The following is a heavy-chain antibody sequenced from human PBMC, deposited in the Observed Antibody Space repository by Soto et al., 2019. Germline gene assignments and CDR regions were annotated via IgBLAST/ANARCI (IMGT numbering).Heavy chain of an antibody. D-gene: IGHD3-3*01. V-gene: IGHV3-53*02. Sequence: EVQLVETGGGLIQPGGSLRLSCSASGFSVRTNYMTWVRQAPGKGLEWVSVYESGGSIYYADSVKGRFIISRDFAKNTVYLQMNSHRAEDTDVYYCARAGVTADFFNLWGQGTLVHDSS. J-gene: IGHJ4*02. CDR2: YESGGSI. CDR1: GFSVRTNY. CDR3: ARAGVTADFFNL.